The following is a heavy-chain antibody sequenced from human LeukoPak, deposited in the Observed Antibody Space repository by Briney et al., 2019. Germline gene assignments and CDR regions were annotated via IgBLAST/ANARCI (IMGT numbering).Heavy chain of an antibody. CDR3: AREGRGYSGYVSY. CDR1: GGTFSSHA. J-gene: IGHJ4*02. CDR2: IIPIFGTA. V-gene: IGHV1-69*13. D-gene: IGHD5-12*01. Sequence: GASVKVSCKASGGTFSSHAISWVRQAPGQGLEWMGGIIPIFGTANYAQKFQGRVTITADESTSTAYMELSSLRSEDTAVYYCAREGRGYSGYVSYWGQGTLVTVSS.